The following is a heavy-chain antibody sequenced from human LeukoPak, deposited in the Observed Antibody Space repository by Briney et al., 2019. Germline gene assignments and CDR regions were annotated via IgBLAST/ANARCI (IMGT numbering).Heavy chain of an antibody. D-gene: IGHD3-10*01. CDR1: GGSISSYY. CDR2: IYYSGST. V-gene: IGHV4-59*08. Sequence: SETLSLTCTVSGGSISSYYWSWIRQPPGKGLEWIGYIYYSGSTNYNPSLKSRRVTISVDTSKNQFSLKLSSVTAADTAVYYCARHWGPITMVRGVTFRNNWFDPWGQGTLVTVSS. J-gene: IGHJ5*02. CDR3: ARHWGPITMVRGVTFRNNWFDP.